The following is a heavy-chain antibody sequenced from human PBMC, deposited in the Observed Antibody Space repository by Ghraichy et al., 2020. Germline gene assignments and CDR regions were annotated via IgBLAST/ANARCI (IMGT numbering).Heavy chain of an antibody. Sequence: GESLNISCAASGFTFSSYSMNWVRQAPGKGLEWVSYISSSSSTIYYADSVKGRFTISRDNAKNSLDLQMNSLRDEDTAVYYCARGGGSSWYWFDPWGQGTLVTVSS. J-gene: IGHJ5*02. CDR2: ISSSSSTI. D-gene: IGHD6-13*01. CDR1: GFTFSSYS. V-gene: IGHV3-48*02. CDR3: ARGGGSSWYWFDP.